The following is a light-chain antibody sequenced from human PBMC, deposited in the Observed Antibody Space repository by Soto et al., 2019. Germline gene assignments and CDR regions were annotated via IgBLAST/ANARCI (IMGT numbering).Light chain of an antibody. V-gene: IGLV2-14*01. Sequence: QSALTQPASVSGSPGQSITISCSGTRSDIGSYNYVAWYQQFPGKTPKILIYGVSNRPSGVSSRFSGSKSGNTASLTISGPQAEDEADYYCISYTGSSTSYVFGSGTKVTVL. CDR2: GVS. J-gene: IGLJ1*01. CDR3: ISYTGSSTSYV. CDR1: RSDIGSYNY.